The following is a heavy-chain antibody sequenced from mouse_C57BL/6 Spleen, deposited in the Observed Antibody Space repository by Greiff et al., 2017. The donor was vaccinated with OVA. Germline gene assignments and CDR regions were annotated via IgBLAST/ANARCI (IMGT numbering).Heavy chain of an antibody. Sequence: QVQLQQPGAELVKPGASVKLSCKASGYTFTSYWMQWVKQRPGQGLEWIGEIDPSDSYTNYNQKFKGKATLTVDTSSSTAYMQLSSLTSEDSAVYYCAREDSQGVYFDYWGQGTTLTVSS. D-gene: IGHD3-3*01. J-gene: IGHJ2*01. CDR1: GYTFTSYW. CDR3: AREDSQGVYFDY. CDR2: IDPSDSYT. V-gene: IGHV1-50*01.